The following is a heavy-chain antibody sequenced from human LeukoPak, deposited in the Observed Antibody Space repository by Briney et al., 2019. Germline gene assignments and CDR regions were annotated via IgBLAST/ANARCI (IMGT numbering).Heavy chain of an antibody. Sequence: PSESLSLTCAVSVGSISSYYWSWIPQPPGKGLEWIGYIYYSGSTNYNPSLKSRVTISVDTSKNQFSLKLSSVAAADTAVYYCARGAISSGWYLDYWGQGTLVTVSS. D-gene: IGHD6-19*01. CDR2: IYYSGST. CDR3: ARGAISSGWYLDY. J-gene: IGHJ4*02. V-gene: IGHV4-59*01. CDR1: VGSISSYY.